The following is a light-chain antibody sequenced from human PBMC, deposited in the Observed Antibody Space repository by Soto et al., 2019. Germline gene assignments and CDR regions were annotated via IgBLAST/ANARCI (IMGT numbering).Light chain of an antibody. Sequence: EIVLTQSPGTLSLSPGERAPLSCKASQSVSSGDLAWYRQKPGQAPRLLIHGASSRATGIPDRFSGSGSGTDFTLTISRLEPEDFAVYYCQQYGSSPSITFGQGTRLDIK. J-gene: IGKJ5*01. CDR1: QSVSSGD. V-gene: IGKV3-20*01. CDR2: GAS. CDR3: QQYGSSPSIT.